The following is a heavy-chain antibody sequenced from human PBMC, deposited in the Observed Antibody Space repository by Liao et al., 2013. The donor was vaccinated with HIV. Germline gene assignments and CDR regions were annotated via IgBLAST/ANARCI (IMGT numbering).Heavy chain of an antibody. CDR1: GGPMSSYY. CDR3: ARDGKSSGYCYGTDY. D-gene: IGHD3-22*01. J-gene: IGHJ4*02. Sequence: QVQLQESGPGLVKASETLSLTCTVSGGPMSSYYWTWIRQPAGKGLEWIGRIYASGSTNYNPSLKSRVTISVDTSKNQFSLKLSSVTAADTAVYYCARDGKSSGYCYGTDYWGQGTLVTVSS. CDR2: IYASGST. V-gene: IGHV4-4*07.